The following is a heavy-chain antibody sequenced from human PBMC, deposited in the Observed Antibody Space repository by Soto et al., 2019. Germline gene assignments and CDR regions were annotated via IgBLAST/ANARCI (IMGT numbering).Heavy chain of an antibody. D-gene: IGHD2-21*01. V-gene: IGHV3-11*01. CDR3: ARRLFLDV. J-gene: IGHJ4*02. CDR2: ISSGGKTI. CDR1: GFSFGDYY. Sequence: QMQLVESGGNLVKPGGSLRLSCSGSGFSFGDYYMNWIRKAPGKGLEWVSYISSGGKTISYSDSVKGRFTISRDNAKKSVYLEMDSLRPEDTAVYYCARRLFLDVWGQGTLVTVSS.